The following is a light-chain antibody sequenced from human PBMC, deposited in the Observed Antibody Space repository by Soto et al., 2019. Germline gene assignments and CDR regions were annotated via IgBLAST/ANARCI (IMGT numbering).Light chain of an antibody. CDR2: EVN. CDR3: KSYTGINNWV. Sequence: QSALTQPPSASGSPGQSVTISCTGTSSDVGGYNYVSWYQQHPGKAPKVMIYEVNRRPAGVPDRFCGSKSGNTASLTISGLQAEDDADYYCKSYTGINNWVFGGGTKVAVL. V-gene: IGLV2-8*01. J-gene: IGLJ3*02. CDR1: SSDVGGYNY.